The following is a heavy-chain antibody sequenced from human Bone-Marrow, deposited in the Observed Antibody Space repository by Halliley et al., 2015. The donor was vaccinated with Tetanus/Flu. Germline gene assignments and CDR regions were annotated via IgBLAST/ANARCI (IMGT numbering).Heavy chain of an antibody. D-gene: IGHD3-22*01. CDR1: GGSMSGYY. CDR2: IYYSGST. J-gene: IGHJ4*02. V-gene: IGHV4-59*01. CDR3: ARDFFDSTGYIDY. Sequence: TLSLTCTVSGGSMSGYYWSWIRQPPGKGLEWIGYIYYSGSTNYNPSLKSRLTISLDTSRNQFSLRLSSVTAADTSVYYCARDFFDSTGYIDYWGQGTLVTVSS.